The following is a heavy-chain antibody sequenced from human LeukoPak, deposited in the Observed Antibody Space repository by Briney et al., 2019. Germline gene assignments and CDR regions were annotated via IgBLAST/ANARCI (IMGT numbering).Heavy chain of an antibody. D-gene: IGHD3-10*02. CDR1: GFTFGSYS. V-gene: IGHV3-21*04. CDR2: ISTSSSYI. Sequence: GGSLRLSCAASGFTFGSYSMTWVRQAPGQGLEWVSSISTSSSYIYYADSVKGRFTISRDNSKNTLYLQMNSLRAEDTAIYYCASRQGLGWHYVNWGQGTLVTVSS. CDR3: ASRQGLGWHYVN. J-gene: IGHJ4*02.